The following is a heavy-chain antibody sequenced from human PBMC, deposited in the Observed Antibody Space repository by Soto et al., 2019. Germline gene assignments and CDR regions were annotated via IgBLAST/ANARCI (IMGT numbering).Heavy chain of an antibody. J-gene: IGHJ4*02. CDR3: AKGYSYGHGAFDY. D-gene: IGHD5-18*01. CDR2: ISDSSNNI. V-gene: IGHV3-21*04. Sequence: EVQLVESGGGLVKPGGSLRLSCAVSGFTFRSYTMNWVRQAPGKGLEWVSSISDSSNNIYYADSVKGRFTISRDNAKTSLYLQMNSLRAEDTAVYYCAKGYSYGHGAFDYWGQGTLVTVSS. CDR1: GFTFRSYT.